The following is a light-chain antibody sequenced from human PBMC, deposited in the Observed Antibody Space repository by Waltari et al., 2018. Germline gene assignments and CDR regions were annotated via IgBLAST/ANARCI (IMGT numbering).Light chain of an antibody. J-gene: IGLJ3*02. CDR3: VLHVADAIML. CDR2: HTN. V-gene: IGLV8-61*01. CDR1: SGSVSTSHW. Sequence: QTVVTQEPSISVSPGGTVTLTCALNSGSVSTSHWPTWCQQTPGQAPRTPIYHTNRRSSGVPDLFSGSILGNKAALTITGAQADDESHYYCVLHVADAIMLFGGGTKLTVL.